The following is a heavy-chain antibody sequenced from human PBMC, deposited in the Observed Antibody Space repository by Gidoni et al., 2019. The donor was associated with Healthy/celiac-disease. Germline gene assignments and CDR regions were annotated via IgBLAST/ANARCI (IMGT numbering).Heavy chain of an antibody. Sequence: QVTLRESGPALVKPTQTLTLTCTFSGVSLSTSGMCGSWIRQPPGKALELLALIDWDDDKYYSTSLKTRLTISKDTSKNQVVLTMTNTDPVDTATYYCARNCYEGGLDPWGQGTLVTVSS. D-gene: IGHD2-2*01. V-gene: IGHV2-70*01. CDR3: ARNCYEGGLDP. CDR1: GVSLSTSGMC. CDR2: IDWDDDK. J-gene: IGHJ5*02.